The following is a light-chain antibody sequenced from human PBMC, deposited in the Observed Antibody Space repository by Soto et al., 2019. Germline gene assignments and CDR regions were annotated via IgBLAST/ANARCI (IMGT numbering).Light chain of an antibody. CDR1: SSDVGSYNL. CDR3: CSYAGSITYV. Sequence: QSALTQPASVSGSPGQSITISCTGTSSDVGSYNLVSWYQQHPGKAPKLMIYEGSKRPSGVSNRFSGSKSGNTASLTISGLQAEDEADYYCCSYAGSITYVFGTGTKVTFL. J-gene: IGLJ1*01. CDR2: EGS. V-gene: IGLV2-23*01.